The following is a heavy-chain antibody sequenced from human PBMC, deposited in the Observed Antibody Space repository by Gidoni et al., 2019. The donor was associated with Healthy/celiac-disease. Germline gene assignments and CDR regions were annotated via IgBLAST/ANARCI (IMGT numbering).Heavy chain of an antibody. Sequence: QLQLQASGPGLVKPSATLSLTCTVSGASISSSSPYWGWIRQPPGKGLEWIGNIDYSGSTYYNPSLKSRVTISVDTSKNQFSLKLSSVTAADTAVYYCARHENIVVVIAIPLWFDPWGQGTLVTVSS. J-gene: IGHJ5*02. CDR2: IDYSGST. V-gene: IGHV4-39*01. D-gene: IGHD2-21*01. CDR1: GASISSSSPY. CDR3: ARHENIVVVIAIPLWFDP.